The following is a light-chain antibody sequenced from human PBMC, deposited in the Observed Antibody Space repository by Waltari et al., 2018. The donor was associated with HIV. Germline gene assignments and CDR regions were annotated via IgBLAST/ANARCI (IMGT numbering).Light chain of an antibody. J-gene: IGKJ1*01. Sequence: DIQMTQSPSSPSASVGDSVPITFRASQSISTYLNLYQQKPGKAPTLLIYAASSLQSGVPSRFSGSGSGTDFTLTISSLQPEDFATYYCQQSYSTPPWTFGQGTKVEIK. CDR1: QSISTY. CDR3: QQSYSTPPWT. CDR2: AAS. V-gene: IGKV1-39*01.